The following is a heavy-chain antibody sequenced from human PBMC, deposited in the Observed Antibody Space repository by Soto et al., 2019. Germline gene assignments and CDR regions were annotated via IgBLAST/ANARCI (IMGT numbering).Heavy chain of an antibody. CDR2: ISAYNGNT. CDR1: GYTFTSYG. J-gene: IGHJ4*02. CDR3: ARDSGVQWLEPPFDY. V-gene: IGHV1-18*01. Sequence: QVQLVQSGAEVKKPGASVKVSCKASGYTFTSYGISWVRQAPGQGLEWMGWISAYNGNTNYAQKLQGRVTMTTDTYXXTAYMELRSLRSDDTAVYYCARDSGVQWLEPPFDYWGQGTLVTVSS. D-gene: IGHD6-19*01.